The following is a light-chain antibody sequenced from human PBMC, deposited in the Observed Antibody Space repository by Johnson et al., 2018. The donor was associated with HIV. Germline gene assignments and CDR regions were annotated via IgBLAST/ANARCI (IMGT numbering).Light chain of an antibody. V-gene: IGLV1-51*02. CDR1: TSNIGKNY. J-gene: IGLJ1*01. Sequence: QSVLTQPPSVSAAPGQKVTISCSGSTSNIGKNYVSWYQQLPGTAPKLLIYENNRRPSGTPDRFSGSKSGTSATLAITGLQTGDEADYYCGTWDKSLNTGAVFGTGTKVTVL. CDR3: GTWDKSLNTGAV. CDR2: ENN.